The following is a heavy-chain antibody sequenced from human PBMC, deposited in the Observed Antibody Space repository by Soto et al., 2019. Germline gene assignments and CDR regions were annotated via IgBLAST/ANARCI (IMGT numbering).Heavy chain of an antibody. J-gene: IGHJ4*02. V-gene: IGHV1-69*02. Sequence: QVQLVQSGAEVKKPGSSVKVSCKASGGIFSSYTISWVRQAPGQGLEWMGRIIPILGIANYAQKFQGRVTITADKSTSTAYMELSSLRSEDTAVYYCARVAYYDFWSGPRGSAFDYWGQGTLVTVSS. CDR1: GGIFSSYT. CDR3: ARVAYYDFWSGPRGSAFDY. CDR2: IIPILGIA. D-gene: IGHD3-3*01.